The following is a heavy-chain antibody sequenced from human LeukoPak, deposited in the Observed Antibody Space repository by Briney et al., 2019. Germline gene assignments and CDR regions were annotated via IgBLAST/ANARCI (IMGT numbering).Heavy chain of an antibody. D-gene: IGHD1-26*01. Sequence: GGSLSLFCAASGFPFDDYAMHWVRHAPGKGLEWVSFISWGGGSNYYADSVKGRFTIARDNSKNSLYLQMNSLRAEDTAVYYRAKDSGGGWYVGATPGWFDPWGQGTLVTVSS. V-gene: IGHV3-43D*03. CDR2: ISWGGGSN. CDR3: AKDSGGGWYVGATPGWFDP. J-gene: IGHJ5*02. CDR1: GFPFDDYA.